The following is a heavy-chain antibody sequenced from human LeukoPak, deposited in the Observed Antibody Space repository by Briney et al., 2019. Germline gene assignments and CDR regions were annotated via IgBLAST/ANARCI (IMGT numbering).Heavy chain of an antibody. CDR1: GGSISSSTFY. V-gene: IGHV4-39*07. D-gene: IGHD3-22*01. CDR3: ARGRRYDSGGYKTFGWYFDL. Sequence: SETLSLTCTVSGGSISSSTFYWDWIRQPPGKGLEWIGSFSYSGNAHCNPSLKSRVTISIDTSKNQISLKLTSVTAADTAVYYCARGRRYDSGGYKTFGWYFDLWGRGTLVPVSS. J-gene: IGHJ2*01. CDR2: FSYSGNA.